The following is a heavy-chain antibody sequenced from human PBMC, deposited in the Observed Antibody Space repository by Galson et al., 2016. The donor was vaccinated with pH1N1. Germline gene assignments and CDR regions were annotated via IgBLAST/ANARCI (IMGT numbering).Heavy chain of an antibody. Sequence: SVKVSCKASGYTFSKYYVHWVRQAPGQGLEWVGIINPRDGGTVYTQRLQGRVTMTRDTSTSTVYMELSSLRSEDTAVYFCAPPHSPRYAFDIWGQGTTVTVSS. CDR3: APPHSPRYAFDI. J-gene: IGHJ3*02. CDR1: GYTFSKYY. V-gene: IGHV1-46*04. CDR2: INPRDGGT. D-gene: IGHD1-26*01.